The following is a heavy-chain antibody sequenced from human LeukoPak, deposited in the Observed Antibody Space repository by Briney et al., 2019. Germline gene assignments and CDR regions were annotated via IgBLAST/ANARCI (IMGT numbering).Heavy chain of an antibody. CDR3: ARGGAFYDSSGYPN. CDR2: INPNGGGT. V-gene: IGHV1-2*02. D-gene: IGHD3-22*01. CDR1: GYTFTGYY. J-gene: IGHJ4*02. Sequence: GASVKVSCKASGYTFTGYYMHWVRQAPGQGLEWMGWINPNGGGTNYAQKFQGRVTMARDTSISTAYMELSRLRSDDTAVYYCARGGAFYDSSGYPNWGQGTLVTVSS.